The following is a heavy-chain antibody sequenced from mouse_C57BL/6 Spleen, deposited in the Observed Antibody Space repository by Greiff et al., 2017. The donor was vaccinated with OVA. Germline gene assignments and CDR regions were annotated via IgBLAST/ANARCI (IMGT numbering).Heavy chain of an antibody. CDR3: AIPDAYYCGSSPWFAY. Sequence: VQLQQSGPELVKPGASVKIPCKASGYTFTDYNMDWVKQSHVKSLEWIGDINPNNGGTIYNQKFKGKATLTVDKSSSTAYMELRSLTSEDTAVSYCAIPDAYYCGSSPWFAYWGQGTLVTVSA. J-gene: IGHJ3*01. CDR2: INPNNGGT. V-gene: IGHV1-18*01. CDR1: GYTFTDYN. D-gene: IGHD1-1*01.